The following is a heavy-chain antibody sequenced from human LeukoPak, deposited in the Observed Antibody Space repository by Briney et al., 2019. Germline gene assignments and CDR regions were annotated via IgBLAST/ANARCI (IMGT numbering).Heavy chain of an antibody. V-gene: IGHV4-38-2*01. CDR2: IYHSGST. D-gene: IGHD3-16*01. CDR3: ARHSSPFGSQPWHYFDY. Sequence: AETLSLTCAVSGYSISSGYYWGWIRQPPGKGLEWIGSIYHSGSTYYNPSLKSRVTISVDTSKNQFSLKLSSVTAADTAVYYCARHSSPFGSQPWHYFDYWGQGTPVTVSS. CDR1: GYSISSGYY. J-gene: IGHJ4*02.